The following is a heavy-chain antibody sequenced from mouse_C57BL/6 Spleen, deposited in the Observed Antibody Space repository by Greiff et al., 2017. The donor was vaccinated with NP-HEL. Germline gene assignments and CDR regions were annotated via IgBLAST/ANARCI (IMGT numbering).Heavy chain of an antibody. CDR1: GYTFTSYG. V-gene: IGHV1-81*01. J-gene: IGHJ1*03. Sequence: VQLQQSGAELARPGASVKLSCKASGYTFTSYGISWVKQRTGQGLEWIGEIYPRSGNTYYNEKFKGKATLTADKSSSTAYMALRSLTSEDFAVYFCARRADWYFDVWGTGTTVTVSS. CDR3: ARRADWYFDV. D-gene: IGHD3-3*01. CDR2: IYPRSGNT.